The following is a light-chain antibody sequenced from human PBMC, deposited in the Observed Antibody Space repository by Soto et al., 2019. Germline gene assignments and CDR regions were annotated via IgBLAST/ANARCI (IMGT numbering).Light chain of an antibody. CDR2: QVS. V-gene: IGLV2-14*01. Sequence: QSVLTQPASVSGSPGQSITISCTGTSSDVGGYNYVSWFQQHPGKPPKLLIYQVSHRPSGVSNRFSGSKSGSTASLTISGLQAEDEADYYCSSYTSNSAPYVFGTGTMVTVL. J-gene: IGLJ1*01. CDR3: SSYTSNSAPYV. CDR1: SSDVGGYNY.